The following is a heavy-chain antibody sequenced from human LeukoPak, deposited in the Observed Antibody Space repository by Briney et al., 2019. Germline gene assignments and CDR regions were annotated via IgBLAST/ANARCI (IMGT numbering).Heavy chain of an antibody. V-gene: IGHV4-39*07. CDR2: IYYSGST. D-gene: IGHD1-26*01. Sequence: SETLSLTCTVSGGSISSSSYYWGWIRQPPGKGLEWIGSIYYSGSTYYNPSLKSRVTISVDKSKNQFSLKLSSVTAADTAVYYCARDLHREGRYWPRDAYAIDPWGQGTLVTVSS. CDR1: GGSISSSSYY. CDR3: ARDLHREGRYWPRDAYAIDP. J-gene: IGHJ5*02.